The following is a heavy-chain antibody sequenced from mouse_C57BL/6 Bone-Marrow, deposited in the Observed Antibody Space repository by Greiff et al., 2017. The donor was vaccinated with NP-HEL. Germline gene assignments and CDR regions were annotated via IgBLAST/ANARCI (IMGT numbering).Heavy chain of an antibody. D-gene: IGHD3-2*02. J-gene: IGHJ3*01. V-gene: IGHV1-85*01. CDR1: GYTFTSYD. CDR2: IYPRDGST. Sequence: QVQLKESGPELVKPGASVKLSCKASGYTFTSYDINWVKQRPGQGLEWIGWIYPRDGSTKYNDKFKGKATLSVYTSSSTAYMELHSLTSEDSAVYFCARPRQLRLVGGFAYWGQGTLVTVSA. CDR3: ARPRQLRLVGGFAY.